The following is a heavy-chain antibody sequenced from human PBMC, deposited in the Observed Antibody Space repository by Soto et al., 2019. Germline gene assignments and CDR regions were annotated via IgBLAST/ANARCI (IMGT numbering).Heavy chain of an antibody. D-gene: IGHD6-19*01. V-gene: IGHV1-18*01. CDR3: AREDSSASALGYYFAY. Sequence: ASVKVSCKASGYTFTSYGISWVRQAPGQGLEWMGWISAYNGNTNYAQKLQGRVTMTTDTSTSTAYMELRSLRSDDTAVYYCAREDSSASALGYYFAYWGQGTLVTVSS. CDR2: ISAYNGNT. CDR1: GYTFTSYG. J-gene: IGHJ4*02.